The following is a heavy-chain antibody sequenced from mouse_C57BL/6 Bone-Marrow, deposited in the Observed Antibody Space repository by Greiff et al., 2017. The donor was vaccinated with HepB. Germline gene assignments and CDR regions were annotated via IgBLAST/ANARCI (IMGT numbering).Heavy chain of an antibody. CDR3: ARWWDGRYFDV. V-gene: IGHV1-19*01. CDR1: GYTFTDYY. CDR2: INPYNGGT. Sequence: VQLQQSGPVLVKPGASVKMSCKASGYTFTDYYMNWVKQSHGKSLEWIGVINPYNGGTSYTQKFKGKATLTVDKSSSTAYMELNSLTSEDSAVDYGARWWDGRYFDVWGTGTTVTVSS. D-gene: IGHD1-1*02. J-gene: IGHJ1*03.